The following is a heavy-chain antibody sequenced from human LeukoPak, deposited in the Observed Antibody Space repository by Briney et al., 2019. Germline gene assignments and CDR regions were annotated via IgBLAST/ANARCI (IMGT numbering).Heavy chain of an antibody. V-gene: IGHV3-9*01. CDR1: GFTFDDYA. D-gene: IGHD2-21*02. CDR3: AKDYCGGDCYSGWYFDL. CDR2: ISYNSDTI. Sequence: PGRSLRLSCAASGFTFDDYAMQWVRQAPGKGLEWGSGISYNSDTIAYADSVKGRFTISIDNAKNSLYLQMNSLRAEDTALYYCAKDYCGGDCYSGWYFDLWRRGTLVTVSA. J-gene: IGHJ2*01.